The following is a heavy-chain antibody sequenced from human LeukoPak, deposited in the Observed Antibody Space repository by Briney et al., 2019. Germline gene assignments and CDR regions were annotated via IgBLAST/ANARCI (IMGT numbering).Heavy chain of an antibody. D-gene: IGHD4/OR15-4a*01. J-gene: IGHJ2*01. CDR2: IKSKTEGGTT. Sequence: GGSLRLSCAASGLTFSNVYMNWVRQAPGKGLEWVGCIKSKTEGGTTDFAAPVKGRFTISRDDSEDTLYLQMNSLKIEDTAVYYCSYGANFYFDVWGRGTLVTVAS. CDR1: GLTFSNVY. CDR3: SYGANFYFDV. V-gene: IGHV3-15*07.